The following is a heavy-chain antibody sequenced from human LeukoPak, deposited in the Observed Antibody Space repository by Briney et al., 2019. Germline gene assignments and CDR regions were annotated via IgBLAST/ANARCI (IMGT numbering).Heavy chain of an antibody. D-gene: IGHD5-18*01. CDR3: ARDSVDTAMVLDY. CDR1: GGTFRSYA. V-gene: IGHV1-69*05. J-gene: IGHJ4*02. CDR2: IIPIFGTA. Sequence: SSVKVSXKASGGTFRSYAISWVRQAPGQGLEWMGGIIPIFGTANYAQKFQGRVTITTDESTSTAYMELSSLRSEDTAVYYCARDSVDTAMVLDYWGQGTLVTVSS.